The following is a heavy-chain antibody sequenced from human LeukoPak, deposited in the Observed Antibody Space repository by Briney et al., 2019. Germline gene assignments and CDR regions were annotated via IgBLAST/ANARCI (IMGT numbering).Heavy chain of an antibody. CDR3: ARDREAGDAFDI. J-gene: IGHJ3*02. Sequence: ASVKVSCKASGYTFTSYFIHWVRQAPGQGLEWMGWINPNSGGTNYAQKFQGRVTMTRDTSISTAYMELSRLRSDDTAVYYCARDREAGDAFDIWGQGTMVTVSS. CDR2: INPNSGGT. V-gene: IGHV1-2*02. CDR1: GYTFTSYF. D-gene: IGHD6-19*01.